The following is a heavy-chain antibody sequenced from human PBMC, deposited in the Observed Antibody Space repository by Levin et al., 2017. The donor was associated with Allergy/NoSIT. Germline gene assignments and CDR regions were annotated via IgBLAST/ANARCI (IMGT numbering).Heavy chain of an antibody. D-gene: IGHD6-13*01. V-gene: IGHV1-69*01. Sequence: KISCKASGGTLMNYAITWVRQAPGQRLEWMGGIIPDSGSPAYAQNFEGRLTITADEFTDTAYMALRSLKSEDTALYFGGASGQQLARPEHLTTFDYWGQGTLVSVSS. CDR3: GASGQQLARPEHLTTFDY. CDR2: IIPDSGSP. J-gene: IGHJ4*02. CDR1: GGTLMNYA.